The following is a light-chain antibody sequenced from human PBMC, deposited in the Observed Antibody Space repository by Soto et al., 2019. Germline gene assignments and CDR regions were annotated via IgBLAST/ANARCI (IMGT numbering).Light chain of an antibody. Sequence: QYVVTAPSSVSGSTGLSITIFCTGTSSDFGGYNYVSWYQQHPGKAPKLMIYDVSNRPSGVSNRFSGSKSGNTASLTISGLQADDEADYYCSSYTSSSTLYAVGTGTKVTVL. CDR3: SSYTSSSTLYA. CDR1: SSDFGGYNY. CDR2: DVS. V-gene: IGLV2-14*01. J-gene: IGLJ1*01.